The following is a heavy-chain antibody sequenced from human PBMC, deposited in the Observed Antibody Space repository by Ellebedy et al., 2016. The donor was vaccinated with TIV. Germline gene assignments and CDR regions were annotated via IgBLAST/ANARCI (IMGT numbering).Heavy chain of an antibody. CDR2: ISAYNGNT. D-gene: IGHD3-22*01. CDR1: GYTFTNYG. V-gene: IGHV1-18*04. CDR3: AREGYYDNSGYYYHNYYGMDV. J-gene: IGHJ6*02. Sequence: AASVKVSCKASGYTFTNYGISWVRQAPGQGPEWMGWISAYNGNTNYAQKFQGRVIMTTGTSTSTAYMELRSLRSDDTAVYYCAREGYYDNSGYYYHNYYGMDVWGQGTTVTVSS.